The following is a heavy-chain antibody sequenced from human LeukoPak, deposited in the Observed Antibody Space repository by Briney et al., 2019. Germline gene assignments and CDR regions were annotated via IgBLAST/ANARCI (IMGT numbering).Heavy chain of an antibody. D-gene: IGHD3-3*01. CDR1: GYTFTGYY. CDR3: ARDYDFWSGYYTETFDY. CDR2: INPNSGGT. J-gene: IGHJ4*02. V-gene: IGHV1-2*02. Sequence: ASVKVSCKASGYTFTGYYMHWVRQAPGQGLEWMGWINPNSGGTNYAQKFQGRVTMTRDTSISTAYMELSRLRSDDTAVYYCARDYDFWSGYYTETFDYWGQGTLVTVSS.